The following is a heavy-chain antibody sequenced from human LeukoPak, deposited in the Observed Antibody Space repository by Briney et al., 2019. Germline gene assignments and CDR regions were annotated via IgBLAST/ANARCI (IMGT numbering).Heavy chain of an antibody. D-gene: IGHD1-14*01. V-gene: IGHV3-7*01. Sequence: GSLRLSCAASGFTFSNYWMTWVRQAPGKRLELVANIKQDGSEKYYVDSVKGRFTISRDNAKNSLYLQMNSLRAEDTAVYYCARNQRRLDYWAQGTLVTVSS. CDR1: GFTFSNYW. CDR2: IKQDGSEK. J-gene: IGHJ4*02. CDR3: ARNQRRLDY.